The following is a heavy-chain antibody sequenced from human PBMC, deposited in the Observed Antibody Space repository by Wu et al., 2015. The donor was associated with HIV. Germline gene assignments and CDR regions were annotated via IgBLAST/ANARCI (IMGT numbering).Heavy chain of an antibody. V-gene: IGHV1-69*12. CDR2: IIPIFSKA. J-gene: IGHJ4*02. D-gene: IGHD3-22*01. Sequence: QVHLVQSGAEVKKPRSSVKVSCKASGDTFSTSTFTWVRQTPGQGLQWMGGIIPIFSKANYARRFQGKVTITADESTNTVYMELRSLKSEDTAIYYCARGHYYDSSSSPMYWGPGTLVTVSS. CDR3: ARGHYYDSSSSPMY. CDR1: GDTFSTST.